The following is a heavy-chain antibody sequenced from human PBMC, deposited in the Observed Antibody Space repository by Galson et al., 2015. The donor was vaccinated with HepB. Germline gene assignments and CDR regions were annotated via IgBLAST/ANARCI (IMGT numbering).Heavy chain of an antibody. D-gene: IGHD6-25*01. CDR3: ASAALGWFDP. Sequence: SLRLSCAASGFTFSDFYMSWIRQAPGKGLEWVSYIDNSGNTISYADSVKGRFTMSRDIAKKSVYLQMNSLRAEDTAVYYCASAALGWFDPWGQGTLVTVSS. V-gene: IGHV3-11*01. CDR1: GFTFSDFY. CDR2: IDNSGNTI. J-gene: IGHJ5*01.